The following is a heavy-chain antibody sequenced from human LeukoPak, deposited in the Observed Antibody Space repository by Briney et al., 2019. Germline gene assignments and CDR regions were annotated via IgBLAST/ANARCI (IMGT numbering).Heavy chain of an antibody. J-gene: IGHJ4*02. V-gene: IGHV3-11*04. CDR1: GFPVSDYY. CDR2: ISRSGSSI. Sequence: GGSLRLSCAASGFPVSDYYMSWIRQAPGKGPEWVADISRSGSSIYYADSVKGRFTISRDNAKNSLYLQMNSLRADDTAVYYCARDPGSSSFDYWGQGTLVTVSS. CDR3: ARDPGSSSFDY. D-gene: IGHD6-13*01.